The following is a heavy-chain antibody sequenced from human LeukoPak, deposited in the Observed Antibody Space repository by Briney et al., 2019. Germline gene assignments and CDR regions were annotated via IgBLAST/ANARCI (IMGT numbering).Heavy chain of an antibody. J-gene: IGHJ4*02. CDR1: GFTFSSYW. Sequence: GGSLRLSCAASGFTFSSYWMNWVRQAPGKGLEWVANIKQDGSEKYYVDSVKGRFTISRDNAKNSLYLQMNSLRAEDTAVYYCARASGGLQIAAANWGDYFDYWGQGTPVTVSS. CDR3: ARASGGLQIAAANWGDYFDY. V-gene: IGHV3-7*01. D-gene: IGHD6-13*01. CDR2: IKQDGSEK.